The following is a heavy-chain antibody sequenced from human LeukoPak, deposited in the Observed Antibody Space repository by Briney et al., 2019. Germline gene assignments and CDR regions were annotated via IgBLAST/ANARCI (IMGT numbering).Heavy chain of an antibody. J-gene: IGHJ4*02. D-gene: IGHD5-18*01. CDR2: FDLVHGDT. Sequence: ASVKVSCKVSGYRFTELSRHWVRQAPGKGLEWLGGFDLVHGDTIYAQKFQGRVTMTEDTSTDTSYMELSSLGSEDTAVYFCTAGRAYSHLDFWGQGTLVIVS. CDR1: GYRFTELS. CDR3: TAGRAYSHLDF. V-gene: IGHV1-24*01.